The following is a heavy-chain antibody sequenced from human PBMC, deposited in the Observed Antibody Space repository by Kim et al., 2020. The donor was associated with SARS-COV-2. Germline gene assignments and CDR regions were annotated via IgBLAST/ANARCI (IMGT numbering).Heavy chain of an antibody. J-gene: IGHJ4*02. D-gene: IGHD3-10*01. Sequence: AQKLQGRVTMTTDTSTSTAYMELRSLRSDDTAVYYCARGKVRGVIKALDYWGQGTLVTVSS. CDR3: ARGKVRGVIKALDY. V-gene: IGHV1-18*01.